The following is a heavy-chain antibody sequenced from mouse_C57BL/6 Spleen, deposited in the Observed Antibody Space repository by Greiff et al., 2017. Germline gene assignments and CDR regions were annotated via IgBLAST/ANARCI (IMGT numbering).Heavy chain of an antibody. CDR2: ISGGGGNT. J-gene: IGHJ1*03. Sequence: EVKLMESRGCLVKPGGSLKLPCAASGFTFSSSTMSWVRQTPEKRLEWVATISGGGGNTYYPDSVKGRFTISRDNAKNTLYLQMSSLRSEDTALYYCALITTEGYWYIDVWGTGTTVIVSS. CDR3: ALITTEGYWYIDV. V-gene: IGHV5-9*01. D-gene: IGHD1-2*01. CDR1: GFTFSSST.